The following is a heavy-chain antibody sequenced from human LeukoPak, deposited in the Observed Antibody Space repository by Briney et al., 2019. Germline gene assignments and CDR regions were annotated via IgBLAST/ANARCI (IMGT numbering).Heavy chain of an antibody. D-gene: IGHD2-21*02. J-gene: IGHJ4*02. CDR2: INPNSGGT. Sequence: ASVTVSYKASVYTFTGYYMHWVRQAPGQGLEWMGWINPNSGGTNYAQKFQGRVTMTRDTSISTAYMELSRLRSDDTAVYYCARAYCGGDCYSPTYYFDYWGQGTLVTVSS. CDR3: ARAYCGGDCYSPTYYFDY. CDR1: VYTFTGYY. V-gene: IGHV1-2*02.